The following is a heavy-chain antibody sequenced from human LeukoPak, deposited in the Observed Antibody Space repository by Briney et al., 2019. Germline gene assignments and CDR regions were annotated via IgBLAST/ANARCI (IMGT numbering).Heavy chain of an antibody. J-gene: IGHJ4*02. CDR1: GFTFDDYT. CDR2: ISWDGGST. CDR3: AKLDYGSGKDY. V-gene: IGHV3-43*01. Sequence: GGSLRLSCAASGFTFDDYTMHWARQAPGKGLEWVSLISWDGGSTYYADSVKGRFTISRDNSKNSLYLQMNSLRTEDTALYYCAKLDYGSGKDYWGQGTLVTVSS. D-gene: IGHD3-10*01.